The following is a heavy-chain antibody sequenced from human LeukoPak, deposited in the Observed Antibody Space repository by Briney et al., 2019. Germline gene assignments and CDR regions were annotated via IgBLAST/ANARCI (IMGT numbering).Heavy chain of an antibody. CDR1: GFTFSSYG. Sequence: GGSLRLSCAASGFTFSSYGMHWVRQAPGKGLEWVAVIWYDGSNKYYADSVKGRFTISRDNSKNTLYLQMNSLRAEDTAVYYCARRGPAPGTHFFDSWGQGSLVTVSS. D-gene: IGHD6-13*01. J-gene: IGHJ4*02. V-gene: IGHV3-33*01. CDR2: IWYDGSNK. CDR3: ARRGPAPGTHFFDS.